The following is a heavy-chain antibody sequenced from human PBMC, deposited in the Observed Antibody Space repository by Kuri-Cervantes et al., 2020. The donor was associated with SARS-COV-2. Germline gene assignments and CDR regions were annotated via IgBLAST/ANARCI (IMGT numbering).Heavy chain of an antibody. J-gene: IGHJ5*02. CDR3: ARGVAARPNWFDP. D-gene: IGHD6-6*01. CDR2: INHSGNT. CDR1: GGSISGSGYY. V-gene: IGHV4-39*07. Sequence: SETLSLTCTVSGGSISGSGYYWAWVRQPPGKGLEWVGEINHSGNTNYDPSLKSRVTISIDTSKNQFSLKLSSVTAADTAVYYCARGVAARPNWFDPWGQGTLVTVSS.